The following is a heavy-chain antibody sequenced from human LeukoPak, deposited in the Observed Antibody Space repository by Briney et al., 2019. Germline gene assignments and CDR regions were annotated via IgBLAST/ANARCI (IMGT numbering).Heavy chain of an antibody. V-gene: IGHV3-21*01. CDR2: ISSSSSYI. Sequence: GGSLRLSCAASRFTFSSYSMNWVRQAPGKGLEWVSSISSSSSYIYYADSVKGRFTISRDNAKNSLYLQMNSLRAEDTAVYYCARESRVGGDAFDIWGQGTMVTVSS. J-gene: IGHJ3*02. D-gene: IGHD1-26*01. CDR3: ARESRVGGDAFDI. CDR1: RFTFSSYS.